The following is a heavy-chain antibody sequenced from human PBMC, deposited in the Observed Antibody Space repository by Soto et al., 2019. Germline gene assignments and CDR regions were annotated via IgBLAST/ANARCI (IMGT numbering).Heavy chain of an antibody. CDR3: ATWHLQEHAYDI. V-gene: IGHV4-34*01. D-gene: IGHD1-1*01. CDR1: GGSFSGYY. CDR2: INHSGST. J-gene: IGHJ3*02. Sequence: SETLSLTCAVYGGSFSGYYWSWIRQPPGKGLEWIGEINHSGSTNYNPSLKSRVTISVDTSKNQFSLKLSSVTAADTAVYSCATWHLQEHAYDIWGQGTMVTVSS.